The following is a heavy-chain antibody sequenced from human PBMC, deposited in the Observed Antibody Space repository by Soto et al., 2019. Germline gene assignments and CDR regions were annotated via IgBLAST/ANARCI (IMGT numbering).Heavy chain of an antibody. Sequence: PSETLSLTCTASGGSISSYCWSWIRQPPGKGMEWIGYIYYSGSTNYNPSLKSRVTISVDTSKNQFSLKLSSVPAAVSVVYYCARRVPRSKHNAFDYWGQRTLGTGFS. CDR3: ARRVPRSKHNAFDY. V-gene: IGHV4-59*08. CDR1: GGSISSYC. J-gene: IGHJ4*02. D-gene: IGHD3-10*01. CDR2: IYYSGST.